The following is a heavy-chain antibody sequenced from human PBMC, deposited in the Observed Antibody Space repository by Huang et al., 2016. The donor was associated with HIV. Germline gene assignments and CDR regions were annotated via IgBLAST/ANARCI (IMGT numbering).Heavy chain of an antibody. D-gene: IGHD3-9*01. CDR3: AGARYVDMYTTSFIDS. V-gene: IGHV1-69*01. CDR1: GDMFGSYG. J-gene: IGHJ4*02. Sequence: QVQLVQSGSEVKKPGSTVKLSCKASGDMFGSYGFTWVRQAPGRGLEWRGQSIASFGTGKTGQRFPDRGTITADVSRSTVYLELRGLSSGDTAFYYCAGARYVDMYTTSFIDSWGQGTLVTVSS. CDR2: SIASFGTG.